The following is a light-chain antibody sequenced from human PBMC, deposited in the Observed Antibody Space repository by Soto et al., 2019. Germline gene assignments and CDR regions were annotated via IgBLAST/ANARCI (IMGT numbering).Light chain of an antibody. V-gene: IGKV1-33*01. CDR2: GAS. CDR3: QHYDNLPPFT. Sequence: DIPMTQSPSSLSASVGDRVTITCQASQDIRKYLNWYQQKPGRAPKLLIYGASNLEIGVPSRFSGSGYGTDFIFTISSLQPEDIATYYCQHYDNLPPFTFGPGTKVAIK. J-gene: IGKJ3*01. CDR1: QDIRKY.